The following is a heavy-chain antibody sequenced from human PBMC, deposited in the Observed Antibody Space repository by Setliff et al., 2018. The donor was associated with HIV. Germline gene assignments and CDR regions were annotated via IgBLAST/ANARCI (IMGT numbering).Heavy chain of an antibody. CDR1: GFIFSSYA. J-gene: IGHJ4*02. CDR2: ISYDGSKK. Sequence: GGSLRLSCAASGFIFSSYAMDWVRQAPGKGLEWVAVISYDGSKKYYADSVKGRFTISRDNSKNTLSLQMNSLRVEDTAVYYCAKDVRQEAAAFEYWGQGIPVTVSS. D-gene: IGHD6-13*01. CDR3: AKDVRQEAAAFEY. V-gene: IGHV3-30*04.